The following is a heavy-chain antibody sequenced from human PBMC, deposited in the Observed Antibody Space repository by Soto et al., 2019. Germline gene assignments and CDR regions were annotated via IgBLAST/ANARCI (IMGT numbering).Heavy chain of an antibody. CDR3: AKGGGSARDFDY. J-gene: IGHJ4*02. V-gene: IGHV3-30*18. D-gene: IGHD1-26*01. Sequence: LRLSCTGSGFTLGNYGMHWVRQAPGKGLEWVASTSYDGNNKYYADSLKGRFTIARDNSKKMVYLQMTSLGPEDTAVYYCAKGGGSARDFDYWGQGALVTVSS. CDR1: GFTLGNYG. CDR2: TSYDGNNK.